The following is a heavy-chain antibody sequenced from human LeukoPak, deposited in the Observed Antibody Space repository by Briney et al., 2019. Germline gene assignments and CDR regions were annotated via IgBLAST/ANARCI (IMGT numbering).Heavy chain of an antibody. CDR2: ISGSGGST. CDR1: GFIFSSYD. CDR3: AKAVAGYWYFDL. V-gene: IGHV3-23*01. Sequence: GGSLRLSCAAPGFIFSSYDMSWVRQAPGKGLEWVSAISGSGGSTYYADSVTGRFTISRDNSKNTLYLQMNSLRAEDTAVYYCAKAVAGYWYFDLWGRGTLVTVSS. D-gene: IGHD6-19*01. J-gene: IGHJ2*01.